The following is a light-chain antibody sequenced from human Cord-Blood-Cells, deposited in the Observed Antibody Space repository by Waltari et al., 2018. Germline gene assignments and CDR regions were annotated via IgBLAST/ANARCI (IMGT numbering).Light chain of an antibody. V-gene: IGKV4-1*01. CDR2: WAS. CDR1: QSVLYSSNNKNY. J-gene: IGKJ1*01. Sequence: DIVMTQSPDSLAVSLGERATTNCKSNQSVLYSSNNKNYLAWYQQKPGQPPKLLIYWASTRESGVPDRFSGSGSGTDFTLTISSLQAEDVAVYYCQQYYSTPWTFGQGTKEEIK. CDR3: QQYYSTPWT.